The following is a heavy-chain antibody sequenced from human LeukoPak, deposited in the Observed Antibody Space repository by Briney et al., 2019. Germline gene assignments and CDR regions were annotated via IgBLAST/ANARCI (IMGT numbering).Heavy chain of an antibody. Sequence: SETLSLTCTVPDGSISNYFWSWIRQPPGKGLEWIGYIYYTGMTNSNPSPKSRVTISMDTSKNQSSLNLGSVTAADTAIYYCARHGRMVIMSKFSTGIDQWGQGTLVTVSS. CDR3: ARHGRMVIMSKFSTGIDQ. CDR2: IYYTGMT. D-gene: IGHD2-8*01. V-gene: IGHV4-59*08. J-gene: IGHJ4*02. CDR1: DGSISNYF.